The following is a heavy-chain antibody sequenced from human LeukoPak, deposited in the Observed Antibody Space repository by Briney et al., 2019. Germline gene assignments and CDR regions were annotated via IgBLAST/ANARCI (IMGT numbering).Heavy chain of an antibody. CDR3: ASPRYVDY. CDR1: GFTFSSYA. V-gene: IGHV3-30*04. CDR2: ISYDGSNK. Sequence: PGGSLRLSCAASGFTFSSYAMHWVRQAPGKGLEWVAVISYDGSNKYYADSVKGRFTISRDNSKNTLYLQMNSLRAEDTAVYYCASPRYVDYWGQGTLVTVSS. J-gene: IGHJ4*02.